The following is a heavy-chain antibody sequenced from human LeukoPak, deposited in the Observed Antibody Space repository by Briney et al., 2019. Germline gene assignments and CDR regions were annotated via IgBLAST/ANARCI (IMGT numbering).Heavy chain of an antibody. CDR3: AKDIDTGVAAGMDV. D-gene: IGHD5-18*01. CDR1: GFTFDDYA. CDR2: ISWDSSNR. J-gene: IGHJ6*02. V-gene: IGHV3-9*01. Sequence: GGSLRLSCAASGFTFDDYAMHWVRQAPGKGLEWVSGISWDSSNRGYADSVKGRFTISRDNAKNSLYMQMNSLRAEDTALYYCAKDIDTGVAAGMDVWGQGTTVTVSS.